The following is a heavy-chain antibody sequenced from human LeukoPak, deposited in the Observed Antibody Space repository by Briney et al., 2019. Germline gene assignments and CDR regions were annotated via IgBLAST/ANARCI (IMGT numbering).Heavy chain of an antibody. CDR2: IYYSGST. J-gene: IGHJ3*02. V-gene: IGHV4-61*01. CDR3: ARELYYYDSSGYYGSSVPNFGFDI. CDR1: GGSVSSGSYY. D-gene: IGHD3-22*01. Sequence: SETLSLTCTVSGGSVSSGSYYWSWIRQPPGKGLEWIGYIYYSGSTNYNPSLKSRVTISVDTSKNQFSLKLSSVTAADTAVYYCARELYYYDSSGYYGSSVPNFGFDIWGQGTMVTVSS.